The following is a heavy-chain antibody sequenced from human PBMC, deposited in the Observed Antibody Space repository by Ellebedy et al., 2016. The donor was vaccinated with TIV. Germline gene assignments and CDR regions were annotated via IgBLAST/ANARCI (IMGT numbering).Heavy chain of an antibody. V-gene: IGHV3-33*06. CDR3: AKGEGSGTGYFDY. J-gene: IGHJ4*02. CDR2: IWYDGSHE. D-gene: IGHD3-10*01. Sequence: GGSLRLSXAASGFTFSDYGMHWVRQAPGKGLEWVAVIWYDGSHEYYADSVKGRFTISRDNSKNTLYLQMNSLRVEDTAVYYCAKGEGSGTGYFDYWGQGTMVAVSS. CDR1: GFTFSDYG.